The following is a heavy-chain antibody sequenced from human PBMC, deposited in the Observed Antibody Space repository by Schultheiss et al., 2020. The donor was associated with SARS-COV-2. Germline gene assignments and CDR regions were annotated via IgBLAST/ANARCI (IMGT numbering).Heavy chain of an antibody. Sequence: GESLKISCAASGFTVSSNYMSWVRQAPGKGLEWVSVIYSGGSTYYADSVKGRFTISRDNSKNTLYLQMNSLRAEDTAVYYCAKGPQGWLQFNWFDPWGQGTLVTVSS. CDR1: GFTVSSNY. D-gene: IGHD5-24*01. J-gene: IGHJ5*02. CDR2: IYSGGST. V-gene: IGHV3-53*01. CDR3: AKGPQGWLQFNWFDP.